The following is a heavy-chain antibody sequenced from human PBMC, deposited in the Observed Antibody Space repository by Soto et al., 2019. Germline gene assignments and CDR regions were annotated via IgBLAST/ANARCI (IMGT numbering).Heavy chain of an antibody. CDR2: IWYDGSNK. CDR3: AGSSGYYLQH. CDR1: GFTFSSYG. D-gene: IGHD3-22*01. V-gene: IGHV3-33*01. Sequence: QVQLVESGGGVVQPGRSLRLSCAASGFTFSSYGMHWVRQAPGKGLEWVAVIWYDGSNKYYADSVKGRFTISRDNSKNTLYLQMNSPRAEDTAVYYCAGSSGYYLQHWGQGTLVTVSS. J-gene: IGHJ1*01.